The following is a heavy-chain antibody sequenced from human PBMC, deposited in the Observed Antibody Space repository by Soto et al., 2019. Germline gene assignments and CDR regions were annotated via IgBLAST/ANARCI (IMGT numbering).Heavy chain of an antibody. CDR1: GYTFTSYD. CDR2: MNPYSGNT. CDR3: ARTRFGAVAGT. Sequence: QVQLVQSGAEVKKPGASVKVSCKTSGYTFTSYDIHWVRQATGQGPEWMGWMNPYSGNTVYAQKFQGRIIMTSNTSMSTGYMELSSLRSEDTAVYYCARTRFGAVAGTWGQGTLVTVSS. J-gene: IGHJ5*02. D-gene: IGHD6-19*01. V-gene: IGHV1-8*01.